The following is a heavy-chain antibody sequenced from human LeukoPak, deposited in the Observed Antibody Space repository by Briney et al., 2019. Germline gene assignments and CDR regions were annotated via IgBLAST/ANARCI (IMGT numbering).Heavy chain of an antibody. D-gene: IGHD5-18*01. V-gene: IGHV3-7*03. J-gene: IGHJ4*02. CDR2: IKEDGSAT. CDR1: GFTFSSYS. CDR3: APDVDTAMASFDY. Sequence: GGSLRLSCAASGFTFSSYSMNWLRQAPEKGLEWVANIKEDGSATYYVDSVKGRFTISRDNSKNTLYLQMNSLRAEDTAVYYCAPDVDTAMASFDYWGQGTLVTVSS.